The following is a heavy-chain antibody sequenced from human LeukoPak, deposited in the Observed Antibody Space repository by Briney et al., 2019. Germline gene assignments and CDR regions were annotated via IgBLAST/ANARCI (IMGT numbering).Heavy chain of an antibody. D-gene: IGHD1-26*01. V-gene: IGHV4-30-2*01. Sequence: SSQTLSLTCAVSGGSISSGHSSWNWFRQPPGQGLEWIGYIYHSGSTYYNPSLKSRVAISVDRSKNQFSLKLRSVTAADTALYYCARGGTAFDIWGQGTMVTVSS. CDR1: GGSISSGHSS. CDR2: IYHSGST. CDR3: ARGGTAFDI. J-gene: IGHJ3*02.